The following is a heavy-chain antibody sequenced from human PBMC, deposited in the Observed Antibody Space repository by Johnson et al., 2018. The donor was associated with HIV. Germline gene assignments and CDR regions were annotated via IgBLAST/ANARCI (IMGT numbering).Heavy chain of an antibody. CDR3: ARGRKSSGYIDAFDI. CDR1: GFTVSSNY. CDR2: IYSGGST. V-gene: IGHV3-66*01. Sequence: VQLVESGGGLVQPGGSLRLSCAASGFTVSSNYMSWVRQAPGKGLEWVSVIYSGGSTYYADSVKGRFTISRDNSKNSLYLQMNSLRAEDTAVYYCARGRKSSGYIDAFDIWGQGTMVTVSS. J-gene: IGHJ3*02. D-gene: IGHD3-22*01.